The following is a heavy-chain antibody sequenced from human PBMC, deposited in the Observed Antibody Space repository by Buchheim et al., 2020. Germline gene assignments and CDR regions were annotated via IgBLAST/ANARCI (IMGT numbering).Heavy chain of an antibody. CDR1: GFTFSSYG. V-gene: IGHV3-30*18. Sequence: QVQLVESGGGVVQPGRSLRLSCAASGFTFSSYGMHWVRQAPGKGLEWVAVISYDGSNKYYADSVKGRFTISRDNSKNTLYLQMNSLRAEDTAVYYCAKSRTANYYYYYGMDVWGQGTT. D-gene: IGHD2-21*02. CDR2: ISYDGSNK. J-gene: IGHJ6*02. CDR3: AKSRTANYYYYYGMDV.